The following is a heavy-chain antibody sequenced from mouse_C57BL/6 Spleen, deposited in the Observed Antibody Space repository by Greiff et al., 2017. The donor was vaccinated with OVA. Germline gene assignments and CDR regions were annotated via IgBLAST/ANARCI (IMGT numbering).Heavy chain of an antibody. Sequence: QVQLQQPGAELVRPGSSVKLSCKASGYTFTSYWMDWVKQRPGQGLEWIGNIYPSDSETHYNQKFKDKATLTVDKSSSTAYMQRSSLTSEDSAVYYCATSSSSYWYFDVWGTETTVTVST. CDR3: ATSSSSYWYFDV. D-gene: IGHD1-1*01. V-gene: IGHV1-61*01. CDR1: GYTFTSYW. CDR2: IYPSDSET. J-gene: IGHJ1*03.